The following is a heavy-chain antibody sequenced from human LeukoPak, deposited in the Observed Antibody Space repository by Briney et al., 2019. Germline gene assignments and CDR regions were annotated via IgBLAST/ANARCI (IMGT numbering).Heavy chain of an antibody. Sequence: SVKVSCKASGGTFSSYAISWVRQAPGQGLEWMGGIIPIFGTANYAQKFQGRVTITADESTSTAYMELSSLRSEDTAVYYCARVPHPIYDSSGYPNRWFDPWGQGTLVTVSS. D-gene: IGHD3-22*01. CDR1: GGTFSSYA. V-gene: IGHV1-69*13. J-gene: IGHJ5*02. CDR2: IIPIFGTA. CDR3: ARVPHPIYDSSGYPNRWFDP.